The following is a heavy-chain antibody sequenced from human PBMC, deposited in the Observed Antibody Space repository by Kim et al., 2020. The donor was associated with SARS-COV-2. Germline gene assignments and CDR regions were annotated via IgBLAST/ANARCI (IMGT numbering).Heavy chain of an antibody. CDR3: ARINVDTDYYFDY. J-gene: IGHJ4*02. Sequence: NPSLKSRVTISVDTSKNQFSLKLSSVTAADTAVYYCARINVDTDYYFDYWGQGTLVTVSS. D-gene: IGHD5-18*01. V-gene: IGHV4-39*01.